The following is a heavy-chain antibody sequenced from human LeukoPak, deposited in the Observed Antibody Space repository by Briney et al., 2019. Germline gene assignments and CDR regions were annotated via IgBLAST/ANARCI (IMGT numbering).Heavy chain of an antibody. V-gene: IGHV1-8*01. Sequence: GASVKVSCKASGYTFTSYDINWVRQATGQGLEWMGWMNPNSGNTGYAQKFQGRVTMTRNTSISTAYMELSSLRSEDTAVYYCARMKRRGLLRFLEWLPHLDYWGQGTLVTVSS. D-gene: IGHD3-3*01. CDR3: ARMKRRGLLRFLEWLPHLDY. CDR1: GYTFTSYD. J-gene: IGHJ4*02. CDR2: MNPNSGNT.